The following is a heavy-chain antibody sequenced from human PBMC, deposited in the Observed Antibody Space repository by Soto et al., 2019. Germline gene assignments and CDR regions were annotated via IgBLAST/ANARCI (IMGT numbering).Heavy chain of an antibody. CDR2: INPSGGST. Sequence: QVQLVQSGAEVKKPGASVKVSCKASGYTFTSYYMHWVRQAPGQGLEWMVIINPSGGSTSYAQKFQGRVTMTRDTSTSTVYMELSSLRSEDTAVYYCARDGGNGDPTYYSYGMHVWGQGTTVTVSS. CDR1: GYTFTSYY. D-gene: IGHD4-17*01. J-gene: IGHJ6*02. V-gene: IGHV1-46*01. CDR3: ARDGGNGDPTYYSYGMHV.